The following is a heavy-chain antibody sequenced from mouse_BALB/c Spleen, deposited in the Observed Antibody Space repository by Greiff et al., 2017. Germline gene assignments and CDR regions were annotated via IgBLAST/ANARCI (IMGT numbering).Heavy chain of an antibody. CDR3: ARSNYYGYVGDYFDY. CDR2: INPSSGYT. V-gene: IGHV1-4*01. D-gene: IGHD1-2*01. J-gene: IGHJ2*01. Sequence: VQLQQSGAELARPGASVKMSCKASGYTFTSYTMHWVKQRPGQGLEWIGYINPSSGYTNYNQKFKDKATLTADKSSSTAYMQLSSLTSEDSAVYYCARSNYYGYVGDYFDYWGQGTTLTVSS. CDR1: GYTFTSYT.